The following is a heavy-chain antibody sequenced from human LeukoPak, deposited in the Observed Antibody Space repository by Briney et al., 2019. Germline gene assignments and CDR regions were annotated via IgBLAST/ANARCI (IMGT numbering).Heavy chain of an antibody. V-gene: IGHV3-53*01. CDR1: GFTVSSKY. Sequence: PGGSLRLSCAASGFTVSSKYMNWVRQAPGKGLEWVSVLYSGGSTYYADSVKGRFTISRDNSKNTLHLQMNSLRAEDTAVYYCATHPPKVCTGGSCTDYWGQGTLVTVSS. D-gene: IGHD2-15*01. CDR3: ATHPPKVCTGGSCTDY. CDR2: LYSGGST. J-gene: IGHJ4*02.